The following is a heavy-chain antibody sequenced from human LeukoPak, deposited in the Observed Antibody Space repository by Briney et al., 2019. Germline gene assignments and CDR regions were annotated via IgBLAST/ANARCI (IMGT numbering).Heavy chain of an antibody. V-gene: IGHV3-23*01. D-gene: IGHD2-15*01. CDR2: ISSSGDGI. J-gene: IGHJ6*03. CDR3: ARGGSSNSNFYMDV. Sequence: GGSLTPSCAASAFTFRSSAMGWVRHPPGKGLEWVAIISSSGDGINYASSVKGRFAISRDNSKNTLYLQMNRLRDEDTAVYYCARGGSSNSNFYMDVCGKGTTLTVSS. CDR1: AFTFRSSA.